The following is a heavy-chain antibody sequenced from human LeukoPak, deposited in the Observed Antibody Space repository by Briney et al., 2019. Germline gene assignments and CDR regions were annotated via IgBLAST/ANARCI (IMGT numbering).Heavy chain of an antibody. Sequence: GGSLRLSCAASGFTFSSYSMNWVRQAPRKGLEWVSSISSSSSYIYYADSVKGRFTISRDNPKNTLYLQMNSLRAEDTAVYFCAKRGVVIRVILVGFHKEAYYFDSWGQGALVTVSS. V-gene: IGHV3-21*04. D-gene: IGHD3-22*01. CDR1: GFTFSSYS. J-gene: IGHJ4*02. CDR3: AKRGVVIRVILVGFHKEAYYFDS. CDR2: ISSSSSYI.